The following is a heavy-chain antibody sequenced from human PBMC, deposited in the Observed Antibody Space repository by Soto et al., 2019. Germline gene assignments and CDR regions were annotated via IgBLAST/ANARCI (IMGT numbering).Heavy chain of an antibody. CDR1: GFSFSSYA. Sequence: EVQLLESGGGLVQPGGSLRLSCGASGFSFSSYAMSWVRQAPGKGLEWVSGISSSGGSTYYADSVKGRFTISRDNAKNTLYMPMTSLRGEDTAVYSCARQLLVRGVVLLLDSWGPGALVAVSS. V-gene: IGHV3-23*01. D-gene: IGHD3-10*01. CDR2: ISSSGGST. CDR3: ARQLLVRGVVLLLDS. J-gene: IGHJ4*02.